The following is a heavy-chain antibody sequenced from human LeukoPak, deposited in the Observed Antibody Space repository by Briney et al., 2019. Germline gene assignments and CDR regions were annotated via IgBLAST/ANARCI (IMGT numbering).Heavy chain of an antibody. J-gene: IGHJ4*02. CDR1: GFTFSSYA. V-gene: IGHV3-23*01. CDR2: ISAGGDIT. CDR3: ARDTFNYFDY. Sequence: GGSLRLSCTASGFTFSSYAMSWVRQAPGKGLEWISSISAGGDITHYADSMQGRFTISRDNSKNTLYLQMNSLRAEDTAVYYCARDTFNYFDYWGQGTLVTVSS.